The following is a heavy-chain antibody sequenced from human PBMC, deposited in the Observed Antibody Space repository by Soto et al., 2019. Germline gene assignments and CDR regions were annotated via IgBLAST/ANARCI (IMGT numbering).Heavy chain of an antibody. CDR2: ITGTSAFT. D-gene: IGHD3-16*01. CDR1: GFVFSDFQ. V-gene: IGHV3-21*01. CDR3: ARDNLAFQGAFDL. J-gene: IGHJ4*02. Sequence: PGGSLRLSCAASGFVFSDFQFNWVRQAPGGGLGWLSSITGTSAFTEYAESIEGRFTISRDNPNKLLLLHMDNLRPEDTAVYYCARDNLAFQGAFDLWGQGTLVTVSS.